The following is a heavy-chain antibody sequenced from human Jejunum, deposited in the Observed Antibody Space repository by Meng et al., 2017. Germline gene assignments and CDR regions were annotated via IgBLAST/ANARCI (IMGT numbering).Heavy chain of an antibody. CDR2: IYYSGGT. V-gene: IGHV4-61*08. CDR1: GGSASSAAYY. D-gene: IGHD6-6*01. Sequence: QVQVQASGPGLVRPSETLSLTCTVSGGSASSAAYYWNWIRQPPGKGLEWIGYIYYSGGTTYSPSLNSRVTISIDTAKNQVSLKVSSVTAADTAVYYCAHSSSSSSFGFDYWGQGTLVTVSS. CDR3: AHSSSSSSFGFDY. J-gene: IGHJ4*02.